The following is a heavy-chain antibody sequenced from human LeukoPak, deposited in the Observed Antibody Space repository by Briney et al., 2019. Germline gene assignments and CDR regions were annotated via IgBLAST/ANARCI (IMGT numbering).Heavy chain of an antibody. CDR2: ISSSSSYI. CDR1: GFTFSSYS. D-gene: IGHD5-24*01. CDR3: ARDLEMGSDY. J-gene: IGHJ4*02. Sequence: ETGGPLRLSCAASGFTFSSYSMIWVRQAPGKGLEWVSSISSSSSYIYYADSVKGRFTISRDNAKNSLYLQMNSLRAEDTAVCYCARDLEMGSDYWGLGTLVTAS. V-gene: IGHV3-21*01.